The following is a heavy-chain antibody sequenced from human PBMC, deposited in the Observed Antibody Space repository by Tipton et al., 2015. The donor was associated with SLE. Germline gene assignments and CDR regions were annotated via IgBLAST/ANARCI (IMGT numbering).Heavy chain of an antibody. D-gene: IGHD6-6*01. CDR2: IYYSGST. J-gene: IGHJ6*03. V-gene: IGHV4-38-2*02. Sequence: LRLSCDVSGYSINSGYYWGWIRQPPGKGLEWIGSIYYSGSTYYNPSLKSRVTISVDTSKNQFSLRLSSVTAADTAVYYCATEARIAARGDYYFYTDVWGNGTTVTISS. CDR1: GYSINSGYY. CDR3: ATEARIAARGDYYFYTDV.